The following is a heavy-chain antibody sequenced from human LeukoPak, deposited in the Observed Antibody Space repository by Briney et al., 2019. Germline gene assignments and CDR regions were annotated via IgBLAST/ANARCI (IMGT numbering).Heavy chain of an antibody. CDR1: GGSISSGSYY. D-gene: IGHD5-18*01. J-gene: IGHJ4*02. Sequence: PSETLSLTCTVSGGSISSGSYYWSWIRQPAGKGLEWIGRIYTSGSTNYNPSLKSRVTISVDTSKNQFSLKLSSVTAADTAVYYCARGFVGYRDFDYWGQGTLVTVSS. V-gene: IGHV4-61*02. CDR2: IYTSGST. CDR3: ARGFVGYRDFDY.